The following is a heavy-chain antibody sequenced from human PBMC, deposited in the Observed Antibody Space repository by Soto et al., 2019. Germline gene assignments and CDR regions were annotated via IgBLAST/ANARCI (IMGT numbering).Heavy chain of an antibody. D-gene: IGHD4-17*01. V-gene: IGHV3-30-3*01. Sequence: PGGSLRLSCAASGFTFSSYAMHWVRQAPGKGLEWVAVISYDESNKYYADSVKGRFTISRDNSKNTLYLQMNSLRAEDTAVYYCATVTTLNYYYGMDVWGQGTTVTVSS. CDR1: GFTFSSYA. CDR2: ISYDESNK. J-gene: IGHJ6*02. CDR3: ATVTTLNYYYGMDV.